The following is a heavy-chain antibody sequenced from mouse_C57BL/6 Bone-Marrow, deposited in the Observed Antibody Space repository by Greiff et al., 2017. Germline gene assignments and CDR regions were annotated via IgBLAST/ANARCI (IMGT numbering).Heavy chain of an antibody. CDR2: INPGSGGT. J-gene: IGHJ4*01. CDR3: ALLRYYYYAMDY. CDR1: GYAFTNYL. D-gene: IGHD1-1*01. Sequence: VKLQQSGAELVRPGTSVKVSCKASGYAFTNYLIEWVKQRPGQGLEWIGVINPGSGGTNYNEKFKGKATLTADKSSSTAYMQLSSLTSEDSAVYFCALLRYYYYAMDYWGQGTSVTVSS. V-gene: IGHV1-54*01.